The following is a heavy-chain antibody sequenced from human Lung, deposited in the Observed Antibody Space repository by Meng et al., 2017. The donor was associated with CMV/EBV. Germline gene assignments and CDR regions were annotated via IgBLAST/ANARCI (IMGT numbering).Heavy chain of an antibody. CDR1: GFTFSSYS. D-gene: IGHD6-6*01. CDR3: ARGRQLDNY. Sequence: SLRLSCAGSGFTFSSYSMNWVRQAPGKGLEWVSSISSSSYIYYADSVKGRFTISRDNAKNSLYLQMNSLRAEDTAVYYCARGRQLDNYWGQGTLVTVSS. V-gene: IGHV3-21*01. CDR2: ISSSSYI. J-gene: IGHJ4*02.